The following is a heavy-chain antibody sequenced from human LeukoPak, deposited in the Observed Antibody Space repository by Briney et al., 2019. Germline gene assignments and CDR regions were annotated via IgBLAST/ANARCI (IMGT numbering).Heavy chain of an antibody. Sequence: TGGSLRLSCAASGFTFSSYAMSWVRQAPGKGLEWVSYISSSSSTIYYADSVKGRFTISRDNAKNSLYLQMNSLRAEDTAVYYCAMGTYYYDSSGYCPWGQGTLVTVSS. CDR1: GFTFSSYA. D-gene: IGHD3-22*01. CDR3: AMGTYYYDSSGYCP. J-gene: IGHJ5*02. V-gene: IGHV3-48*04. CDR2: ISSSSSTI.